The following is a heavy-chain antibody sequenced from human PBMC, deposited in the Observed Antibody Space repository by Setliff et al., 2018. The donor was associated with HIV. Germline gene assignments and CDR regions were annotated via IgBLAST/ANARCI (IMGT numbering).Heavy chain of an antibody. CDR2: IYYSGST. Sequence: SETLSLTCTVSAGSIRSSTYYWAWIRQPPGKGLEWIGTIYYSGSTYYNPSLKSRATISVDTSKNQFSLKLSSVTAADTAVDYCARGYGAAGGGYWGQGTLVTVSS. CDR1: AGSIRSSTYY. V-gene: IGHV4-39*01. J-gene: IGHJ4*02. D-gene: IGHD6-25*01. CDR3: ARGYGAAGGGY.